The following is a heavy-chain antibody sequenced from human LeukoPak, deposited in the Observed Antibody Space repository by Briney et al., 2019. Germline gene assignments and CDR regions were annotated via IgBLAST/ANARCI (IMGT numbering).Heavy chain of an antibody. V-gene: IGHV4-59*01. J-gene: IGHJ4*02. CDR2: IYYSGST. Sequence: KSSETLSLTCTVSGGSISSYYWSWIRQPPGKGLEWIGYIYYSGSTNYNPSLKSRVTISVDTSKNQFSLKLSSVTAADTAVYYCARQWLGPFDYWGQGTLVTVSS. D-gene: IGHD6-19*01. CDR3: ARQWLGPFDY. CDR1: GGSISSYY.